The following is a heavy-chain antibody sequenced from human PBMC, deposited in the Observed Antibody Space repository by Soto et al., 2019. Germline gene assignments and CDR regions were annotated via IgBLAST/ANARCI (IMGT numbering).Heavy chain of an antibody. CDR1: GGTFSSYA. CDR3: ARIDGSGSYYKKGDFDY. Sequence: ASVKVSCKASGGTFSSYAISWVRQAPGQGLEWMGGIIPIFGTANYAQKFQGRVTITADESTSTAYMELSSLRSEDTAVYYCARIDGSGSYYKKGDFDYWGQGTLVTVSS. J-gene: IGHJ4*02. V-gene: IGHV1-69*13. D-gene: IGHD3-10*01. CDR2: IIPIFGTA.